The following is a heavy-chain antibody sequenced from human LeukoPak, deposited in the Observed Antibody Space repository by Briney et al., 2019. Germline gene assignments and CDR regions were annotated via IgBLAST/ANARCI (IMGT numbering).Heavy chain of an antibody. CDR1: GFTFSSYS. V-gene: IGHV3-21*01. CDR2: ISSSSSYI. Sequence: GGSLRLSCAASGFTFSSYSMNWVRQAPGKGLEWVSSISSSSSYIYYGDSVKGRFTISRDNAKNSLYLQMNSLRAEDTAVYYCARVSLGPSDAFDIWGQGTMVTVSS. J-gene: IGHJ3*02. CDR3: ARVSLGPSDAFDI.